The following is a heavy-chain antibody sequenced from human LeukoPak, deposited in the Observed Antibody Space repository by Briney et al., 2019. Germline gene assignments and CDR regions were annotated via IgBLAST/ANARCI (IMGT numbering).Heavy chain of an antibody. Sequence: PSQTLSLTCTVSGGSISSGSYYWSWIRQPAGKGLEWIGRIYTSGSTNYNPSLKSRVTISVDTSKNQFSLKLSSVTAADTAVYYCAREVGVLRFLEWLSEGFDPWGQGTLVTVSS. CDR1: GGSISSGSYY. CDR2: IYTSGST. CDR3: AREVGVLRFLEWLSEGFDP. J-gene: IGHJ5*02. D-gene: IGHD3-3*01. V-gene: IGHV4-61*02.